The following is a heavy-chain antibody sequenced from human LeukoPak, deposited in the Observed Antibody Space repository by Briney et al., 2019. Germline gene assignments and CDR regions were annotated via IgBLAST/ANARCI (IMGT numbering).Heavy chain of an antibody. D-gene: IGHD5-12*01. J-gene: IGHJ4*02. CDR2: INHSGST. CDR3: ARVPTQYPDIVARAVDY. Sequence: KPSETLSLTCAVYGGSFSGYYWSWIRQPPGKGLEWIGEINHSGSTNYNPSLKSRVTISVDTSKNQFSLKLSSVTAADTAVYYCARVPTQYPDIVARAVDYWGQGTLVTVSS. CDR1: GGSFSGYY. V-gene: IGHV4-34*01.